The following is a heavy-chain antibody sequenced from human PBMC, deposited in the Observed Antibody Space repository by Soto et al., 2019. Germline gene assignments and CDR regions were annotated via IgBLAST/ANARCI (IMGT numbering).Heavy chain of an antibody. J-gene: IGHJ3*02. V-gene: IGHV1-69*13. CDR1: GGTFSSYA. Sequence: GASVKVSCKASGGTFSSYAISWVRQAPGQGLEWMGGIIPIFGTADYAQKFQGRVTITADESTSTAYMELSSLRSEDTAVYYCARDSGWLKSWRDAFDIWGQGTMVTVSS. CDR3: ARDSGWLKSWRDAFDI. CDR2: IIPIFGTA. D-gene: IGHD3-10*01.